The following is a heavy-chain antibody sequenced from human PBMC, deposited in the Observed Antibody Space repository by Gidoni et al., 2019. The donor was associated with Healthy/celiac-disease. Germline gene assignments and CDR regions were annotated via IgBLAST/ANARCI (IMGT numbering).Heavy chain of an antibody. D-gene: IGHD4-17*01. J-gene: IGHJ4*02. CDR1: GFTFSSYG. CDR3: ARAGATVVTIDY. V-gene: IGHV3-33*01. CDR2: IWYDGSNK. Sequence: QLQLVDSGGCVVQPGRSLRLSCSSSGFTFSSYGMHWVRQAPGKGLEGVAVIWYDGSNKDYADSVKGRFNISRDNSKNTLYLQMNSLRAEDTAVYYCARAGATVVTIDYWGQGTLVTVSS.